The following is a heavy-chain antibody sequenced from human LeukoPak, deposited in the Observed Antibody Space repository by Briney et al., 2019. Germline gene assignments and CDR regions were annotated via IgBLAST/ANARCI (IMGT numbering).Heavy chain of an antibody. CDR1: RFTLSSYA. CDR2: ISYDGSNK. V-gene: IGHV3-30*04. CDR3: ARDPHCGTSCYDNDYYYYMDV. J-gene: IGHJ6*03. Sequence: GGSLRLSCAASRFTLSSYAMHWVRQAPAKGLEWVAVISYDGSNKYYADSVKGRFTISRDNAKNSLYLQMNSLRAEDTAVYYCARDPHCGTSCYDNDYYYYMDVWGKGTTVTVSS. D-gene: IGHD2-2*01.